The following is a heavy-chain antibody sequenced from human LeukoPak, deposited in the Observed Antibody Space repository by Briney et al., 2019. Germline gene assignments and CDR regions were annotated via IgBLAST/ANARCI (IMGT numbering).Heavy chain of an antibody. J-gene: IGHJ3*02. D-gene: IGHD3-22*01. Sequence: ASVKVPCKASGGTFSSYAISWVRQAPGQGLEWMGRIIPILGIANYAQKFQGRVTMTEDTSTDTAYMELSSLRSEDTAVYYCATGYYDSPLGAFDIWGQGTMVTVSS. V-gene: IGHV1-69*04. CDR3: ATGYYDSPLGAFDI. CDR2: IIPILGIA. CDR1: GGTFSSYA.